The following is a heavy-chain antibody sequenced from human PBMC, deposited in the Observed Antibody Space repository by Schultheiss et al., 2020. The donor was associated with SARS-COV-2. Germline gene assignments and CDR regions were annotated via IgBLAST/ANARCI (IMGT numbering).Heavy chain of an antibody. CDR1: GGSISSGGYY. J-gene: IGHJ4*02. D-gene: IGHD1-26*01. CDR3: ARHPRVGPSWRGGYFDY. Sequence: SETLSLTCTVSGGSISSGGYYWSWIRQAPGKGLEWIGYIYFSGNTNYNPSLESRVTISVDTSKRQVSLKINSMTAADTAVYYCARHPRVGPSWRGGYFDYWGQGTLVTVSS. V-gene: IGHV4-61*08. CDR2: IYFSGNT.